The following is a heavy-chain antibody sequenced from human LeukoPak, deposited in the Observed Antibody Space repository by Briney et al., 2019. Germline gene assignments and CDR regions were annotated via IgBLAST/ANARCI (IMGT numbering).Heavy chain of an antibody. CDR3: VRDHDYYFGY. D-gene: IGHD3-16*01. Sequence: GGSLRLSCAASGFTFSYAWMTWVRQAPGKGLEWISYITTSIDIISYADSVKGRFTISRDNAKNSLYLQMDSLRDEDTAVYYCVRDHDYYFGYWSQGILVTVSA. V-gene: IGHV3-48*02. CDR1: GFTFSYAW. CDR2: ITTSIDII. J-gene: IGHJ4*02.